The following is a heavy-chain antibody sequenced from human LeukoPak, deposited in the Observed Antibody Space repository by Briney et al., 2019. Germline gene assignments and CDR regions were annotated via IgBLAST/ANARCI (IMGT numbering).Heavy chain of an antibody. CDR3: ARDRKYSGYVFDY. D-gene: IGHD5-12*01. Sequence: PGGSLRLSCAASGLTFSSYAMHWVRQAPGKGLEWVAVISYDESNKYYADSVKGRFTISRDNSKNTLYLQMNSLRAEDTAVYYCARDRKYSGYVFDYWGQGTLVTVSS. CDR2: ISYDESNK. CDR1: GLTFSSYA. V-gene: IGHV3-30*04. J-gene: IGHJ4*02.